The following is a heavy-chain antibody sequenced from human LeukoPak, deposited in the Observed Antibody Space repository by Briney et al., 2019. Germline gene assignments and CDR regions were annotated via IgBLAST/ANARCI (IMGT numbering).Heavy chain of an antibody. V-gene: IGHV1-2*04. CDR1: GYTFTGYY. Sequence: GASVKVSCKASGYTFTGYYMHWVRQAPGQGLEWMGWINPNSGGTNYAQKFQGWVTMTRDTSISTAYMELSRLRSDDTAVYYCARVRSSSWYGFDPWGQGTLVTVSS. J-gene: IGHJ5*02. D-gene: IGHD6-13*01. CDR3: ARVRSSSWYGFDP. CDR2: INPNSGGT.